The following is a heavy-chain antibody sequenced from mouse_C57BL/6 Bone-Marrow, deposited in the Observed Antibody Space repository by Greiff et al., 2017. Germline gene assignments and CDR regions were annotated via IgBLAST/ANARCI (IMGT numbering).Heavy chain of an antibody. CDR2: IDPANGNT. CDR3: ARFYYYGSSLYWYFDV. D-gene: IGHD1-1*01. V-gene: IGHV14-3*01. CDR1: GFNIKNTY. J-gene: IGHJ1*03. Sequence: EVQLQQSVAELVRPGASVKLSCTASGFNIKNTYMHWVKQRPEQGLEWIGRIDPANGNTKYAPKFQGKATITADTSSNTAYLQLSSLTSEDTAIYYCARFYYYGSSLYWYFDVWGTGTTVTVSS.